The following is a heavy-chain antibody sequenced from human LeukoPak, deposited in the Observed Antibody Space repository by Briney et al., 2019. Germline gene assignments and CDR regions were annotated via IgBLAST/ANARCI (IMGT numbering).Heavy chain of an antibody. CDR3: ASTQIVGGSLSNN. V-gene: IGHV4-34*01. J-gene: IGHJ4*02. CDR2: INHSGST. Sequence: SETLSLTCAVYGXSFSAYYWSWIRQPPGKGLEWIGEINHSGSTNYNPSLKSRVTISVDTSKNQFSLKLSSVTAADTAVYYCASTQIVGGSLSNNWGQGTLVTVSS. CDR1: GXSFSAYY. D-gene: IGHD1-26*01.